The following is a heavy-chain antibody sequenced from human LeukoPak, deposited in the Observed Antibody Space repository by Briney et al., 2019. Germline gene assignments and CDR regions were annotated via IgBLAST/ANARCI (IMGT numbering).Heavy chain of an antibody. Sequence: PSETLSLTCTVSGGSISSYYWSWIRQPPGKGLEWIGYIYYSGSTNYNPSLKSRVTISVDTSKNQFSLKLSSVTAADTAVYYCARSLGYGDYFDYRGQGTLVTVSS. CDR2: IYYSGST. D-gene: IGHD4-17*01. J-gene: IGHJ4*02. V-gene: IGHV4-59*01. CDR3: ARSLGYGDYFDY. CDR1: GGSISSYY.